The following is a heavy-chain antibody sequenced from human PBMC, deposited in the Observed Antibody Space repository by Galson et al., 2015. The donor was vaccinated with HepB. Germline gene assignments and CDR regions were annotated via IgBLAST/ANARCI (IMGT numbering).Heavy chain of an antibody. D-gene: IGHD3-22*01. CDR3: ARGGTPYYYDSSGYYGDAFDI. CDR1: GGTFSSYT. V-gene: IGHV1-69*02. J-gene: IGHJ3*02. Sequence: SVKVSCKASGGTFSSYTISWVRQAPGQGLEWMGRIIPILGIANYAQKFQGRVTITADKSTSTAYMELSSLRSEDTAVYYCARGGTPYYYDSSGYYGDAFDIWGQGTMVTVSS. CDR2: IIPILGIA.